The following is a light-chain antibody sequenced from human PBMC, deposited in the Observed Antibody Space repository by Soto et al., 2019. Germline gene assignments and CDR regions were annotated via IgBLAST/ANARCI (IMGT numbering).Light chain of an antibody. Sequence: EIVLTQSPATLSLSPGERATLSCGASQSISSYLAWYQQKAGQAPRLLIYDASNRATAIPARFSGSGSGTDFTLTISSLEPEDSAVYYCQQRSDWSSITFGQGTRLEIK. CDR2: DAS. CDR3: QQRSDWSSIT. V-gene: IGKV3-11*01. CDR1: QSISSY. J-gene: IGKJ5*01.